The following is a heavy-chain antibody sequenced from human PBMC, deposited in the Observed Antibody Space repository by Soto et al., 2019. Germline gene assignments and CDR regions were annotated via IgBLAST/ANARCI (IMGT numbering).Heavy chain of an antibody. CDR3: ARDNRPRRSVAFDI. V-gene: IGHV1-18*01. CDR2: ISAYNGNT. CDR1: GYTFTSYG. Sequence: ASVKVSCKASGYTFTSYGISWVRQAPGQGLEWMGWISAYNGNTNYAQKLQGRVTMTTDTSTSTAYMEMRSLRSDDTAVYYCARDNRPRRSVAFDIWGQGTMVTVSS. J-gene: IGHJ3*02.